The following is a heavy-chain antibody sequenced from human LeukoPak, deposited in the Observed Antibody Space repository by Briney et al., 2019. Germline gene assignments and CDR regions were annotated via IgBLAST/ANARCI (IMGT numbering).Heavy chain of an antibody. CDR1: GYTFTNYW. V-gene: IGHV5-51*01. J-gene: IGHJ4*02. CDR3: ARLNLVVAIDY. CDR2: IYPGDSDT. Sequence: GESLKISCQGSGYTFTNYWIGCVRQMPGKGLEWMGIIYPGDSDTRYSPSFQGQVTISADKSINTAYLQWSSLKASDTAMYYCARLNLVVAIDYWGQGTLVTVSS. D-gene: IGHD2-2*01.